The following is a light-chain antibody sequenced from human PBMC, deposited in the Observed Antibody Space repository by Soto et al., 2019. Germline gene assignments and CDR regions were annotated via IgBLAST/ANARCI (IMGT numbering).Light chain of an antibody. V-gene: IGLV2-23*02. J-gene: IGLJ7*01. Sequence: QSVLTQPASVSGSPGQSITISCTGTSSDVGSYKLVSWYQQHPGKAPKLMISEVSKRPSGISDRFSGSKSGSTASLTISGLQAEDEAGYCCCSYAGTSTHTVFGGGTQLTVL. CDR2: EVS. CDR3: CSYAGTSTHTV. CDR1: SSDVGSYKL.